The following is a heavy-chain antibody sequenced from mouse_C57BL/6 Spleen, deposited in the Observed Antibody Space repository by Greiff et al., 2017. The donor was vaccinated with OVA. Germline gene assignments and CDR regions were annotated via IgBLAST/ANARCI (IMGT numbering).Heavy chain of an antibody. Sequence: VQLQQPGAELVRPGSSVKLSCKASGYTFTSYWMDWVKQRPGQGLEWIGNIYPSASETHYNQKFKDKATLTVDKSSSTAYMQLSSLTSEDSAVYYCARGDGSSDWYFDVWGTGTTVTVSS. D-gene: IGHD1-1*01. CDR2: IYPSASET. J-gene: IGHJ1*03. V-gene: IGHV1-61*01. CDR1: GYTFTSYW. CDR3: ARGDGSSDWYFDV.